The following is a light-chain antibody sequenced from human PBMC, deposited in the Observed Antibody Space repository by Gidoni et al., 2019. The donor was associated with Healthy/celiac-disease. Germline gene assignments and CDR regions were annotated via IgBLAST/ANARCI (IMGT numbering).Light chain of an antibody. Sequence: QSALTQPPSASGSPGQSVTIPCTGTSSDVGGYNYVSGYQQHPGKAPKLMIYEVSKRPSGVPDRFSGSKSGNTASLTVSGLQAEDEADYYCSSYAGSNNLGVFGGGTKLTVL. CDR2: EVS. CDR1: SSDVGGYNY. J-gene: IGLJ2*01. CDR3: SSYAGSNNLGV. V-gene: IGLV2-8*01.